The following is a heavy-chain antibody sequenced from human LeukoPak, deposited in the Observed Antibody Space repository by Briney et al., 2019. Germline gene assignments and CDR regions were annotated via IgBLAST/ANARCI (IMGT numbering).Heavy chain of an antibody. V-gene: IGHV1-2*02. J-gene: IGHJ4*02. D-gene: IGHD5-12*01. CDR3: ARDPDSGYGEVDY. CDR1: GYTFTGYY. Sequence: ASVKVSCKASGYTFTGYYMHWVRQAPGQGLEWMGWINPNSGGTNYAQKFQGRVTMTRDTSISTAYMELSRLRSDDTAVYYCARDPDSGYGEVDYWGQGTLVTVSS. CDR2: INPNSGGT.